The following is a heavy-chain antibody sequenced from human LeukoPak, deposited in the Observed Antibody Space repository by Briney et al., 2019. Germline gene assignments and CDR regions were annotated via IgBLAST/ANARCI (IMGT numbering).Heavy chain of an antibody. CDR3: ARGYYYDSSGYYLPDY. Sequence: ASVKVSCKASGYTFTNYYLHWVRQAPGQGLEWMGILNPSGDSTTYAQKFQGRLTMTRDTSTSTVYMELSSLRSEDTAVYYCARGYYYDSSGYYLPDYWGQGTLVTVSS. V-gene: IGHV1-46*01. J-gene: IGHJ4*02. CDR2: LNPSGDST. D-gene: IGHD3-22*01. CDR1: GYTFTNYY.